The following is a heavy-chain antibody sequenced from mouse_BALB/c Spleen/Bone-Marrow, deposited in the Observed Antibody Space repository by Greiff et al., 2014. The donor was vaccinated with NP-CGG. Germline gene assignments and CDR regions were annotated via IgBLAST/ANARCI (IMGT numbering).Heavy chain of an antibody. CDR1: GYSITSGYY. Sequence: EVQLQESGPGLVKPSQSLSLTCSVTGYSITSGYYWNWIRQFPGNKLEWMGYISYDGSNNYNPSLKNRISITRDTSKNQFFLKLNSVTTGDTATYYCAQATATWFAYWGQGTLVTVSA. V-gene: IGHV3-6*02. D-gene: IGHD1-2*01. CDR3: AQATATWFAY. J-gene: IGHJ3*01. CDR2: ISYDGSN.